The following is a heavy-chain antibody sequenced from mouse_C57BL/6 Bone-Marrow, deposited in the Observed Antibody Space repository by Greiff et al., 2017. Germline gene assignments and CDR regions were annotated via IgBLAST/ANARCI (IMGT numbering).Heavy chain of an antibody. CDR1: GFNIKNTY. CDR3: ASYYYGSSYGWFAY. J-gene: IGHJ3*01. CDR2: IDPANGNT. D-gene: IGHD1-1*01. V-gene: IGHV14-3*01. Sequence: VQLKESVAELVRPGASVKLSCTASGFNIKNTYMHWVKQRPEQGLEWIGRIDPANGNTKYAPKFQGKATITADTSSNTAYLQLSSLTSEDTAIYYCASYYYGSSYGWFAYWGQGTLVTVSA.